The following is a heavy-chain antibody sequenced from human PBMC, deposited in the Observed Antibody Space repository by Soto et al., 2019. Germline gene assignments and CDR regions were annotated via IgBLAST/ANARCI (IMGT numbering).Heavy chain of an antibody. Sequence: GGSLRLSCSASGFTFSSYAMHWVRQAPGKGLEYVSGISSNGGSTYYADSVKGRFTISRDNSKNTLYLQMSSLRAEDTAVYYCVKDRSLWGDGESSYWGQGTLVTVSS. V-gene: IGHV3-64D*08. CDR2: ISSNGGST. D-gene: IGHD3-10*01. J-gene: IGHJ4*02. CDR1: GFTFSSYA. CDR3: VKDRSLWGDGESSY.